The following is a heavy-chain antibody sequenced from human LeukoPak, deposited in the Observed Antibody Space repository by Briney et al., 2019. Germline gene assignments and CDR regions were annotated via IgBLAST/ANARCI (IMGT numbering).Heavy chain of an antibody. D-gene: IGHD3-9*01. V-gene: IGHV3-23*01. CDR3: AKSQYDILTGYYMDV. CDR2: ITGTSGRT. J-gene: IGHJ6*03. Sequence: PGGSLRLSCEASGITFSNFAMAWVRQAPGKGLEWVSLITGTSGRTYYAASVKGRFIISRDNSKNSLYLQMNSLRAEDTALYYCAKSQYDILTGYYMDVWGKGTTVTISS. CDR1: GITFSNFA.